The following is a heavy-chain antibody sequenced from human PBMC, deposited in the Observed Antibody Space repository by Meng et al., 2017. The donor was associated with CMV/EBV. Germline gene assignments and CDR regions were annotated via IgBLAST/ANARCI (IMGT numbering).Heavy chain of an antibody. D-gene: IGHD3-3*01. J-gene: IGHJ4*02. V-gene: IGHV3-30*04. CDR1: GFTFSSYA. CDR3: ARGLGTLRFLEWLPLDFDY. Sequence: GESLKISCAASGFTFSSYAMHWVRQAQGKGLEWVAVISYDGSNKYYADSVKGRFTISRDNSKNTLYLQMNSLRAEDTAVYYCARGLGTLRFLEWLPLDFDYWGQGTLVTVSS. CDR2: ISYDGSNK.